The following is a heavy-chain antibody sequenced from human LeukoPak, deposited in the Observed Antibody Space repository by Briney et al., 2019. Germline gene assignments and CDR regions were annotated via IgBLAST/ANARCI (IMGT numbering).Heavy chain of an antibody. D-gene: IGHD1-7*01. J-gene: IGHJ4*02. CDR2: IYYSGST. Sequence: PSETLSLTCTVSGGSISSYYWSWIRQPPGKGLEWIGYIYYSGSTNYNPSLKSRVTISVDTSKNQFSLKLSSVTAADTAVYYCAREHHRAGTTDYWGQGTLVTVSS. CDR1: GGSISSYY. V-gene: IGHV4-59*01. CDR3: AREHHRAGTTDY.